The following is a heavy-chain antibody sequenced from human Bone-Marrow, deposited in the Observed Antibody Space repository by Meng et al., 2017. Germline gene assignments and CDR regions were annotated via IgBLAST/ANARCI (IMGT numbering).Heavy chain of an antibody. CDR3: ASLYGVVGSSWFDP. V-gene: IGHV4-31*03. CDR1: CSSIISGGYS. J-gene: IGHJ5*02. CDR2: IYYSGIT. Sequence: VQFQDYDPRLCNPSPILSPPGTGSCSSIISGGYSWNCIRQHPGKGLEWIGYIYYSGITYYNPSLKSRITMSVDTSKNPFSLKLRSVTAADMAVYYCASLYGVVGSSWFDPWGQGTLVTVSS. D-gene: IGHD1-26*01.